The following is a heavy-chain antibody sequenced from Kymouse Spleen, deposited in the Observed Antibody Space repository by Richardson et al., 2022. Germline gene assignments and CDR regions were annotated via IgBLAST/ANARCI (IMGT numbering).Heavy chain of an antibody. J-gene: IGHJ6*02. D-gene: IGHD5-18,IGHD5-18*01. CDR2: INHSGST. V-gene: IGHV4-34*01. CDR1: GGSFSGYY. CDR3: ARYSYGDYYYGMDV. Sequence: QVQLQQWGAGLLKPSETLSLTCAVYGGSFSGYYWSWIRQPPGKGLEWIGEINHSGSTNYNPSLKSRVTISVDTSKNQFSLKLSSVTAADTAVYYCARYSYGDYYYGMDVWGQGTTVTVSS.